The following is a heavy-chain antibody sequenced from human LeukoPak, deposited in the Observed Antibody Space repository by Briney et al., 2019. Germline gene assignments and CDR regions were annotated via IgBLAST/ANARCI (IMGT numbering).Heavy chain of an antibody. CDR3: ARGIYSSSPEYYYYMDV. Sequence: SETLSLTCTVSGGSISSYYWSWIRQPPGKGLEWIGYIYTSGSTNYNPSLKSRVAISVDTSKNKFSLKLSSVTAADTAVYYCARGIYSSSPEYYYYMDVWGKGTTVTVSS. V-gene: IGHV4-4*09. D-gene: IGHD6-6*01. CDR2: IYTSGST. J-gene: IGHJ6*03. CDR1: GGSISSYY.